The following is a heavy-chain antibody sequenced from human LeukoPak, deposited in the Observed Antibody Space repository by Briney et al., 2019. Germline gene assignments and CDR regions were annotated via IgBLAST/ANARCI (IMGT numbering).Heavy chain of an antibody. D-gene: IGHD1-26*01. V-gene: IGHV3-53*01. Sequence: PGGSLRLSCAASGFTVSSNYMSWGRETPGKGLEWVSVLYSGGSTYYADSVKGRFTISRDNSKNTLYLQMNSLGAEDTAVYYCARLSGSYAFDIWGQGTMVTVSS. J-gene: IGHJ3*02. CDR2: LYSGGST. CDR3: ARLSGSYAFDI. CDR1: GFTVSSNY.